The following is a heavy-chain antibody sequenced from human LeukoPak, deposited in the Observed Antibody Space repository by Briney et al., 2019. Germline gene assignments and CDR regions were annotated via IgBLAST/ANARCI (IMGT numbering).Heavy chain of an antibody. CDR3: AKGTVTLAGDDAFDV. CDR2: ISGSGART. V-gene: IGHV3-23*01. J-gene: IGHJ3*01. CDR1: GFTFSNYA. D-gene: IGHD6-19*01. Sequence: GGSLRLSCTASGFTFSNYAMNWVRQAPGKGLEWVSGISGSGARTYFAVSVKGRFTISRDNSRNTQYLQMNILRAEDTAVHYCAKGTVTLAGDDAFDVWGQGTMVTVSS.